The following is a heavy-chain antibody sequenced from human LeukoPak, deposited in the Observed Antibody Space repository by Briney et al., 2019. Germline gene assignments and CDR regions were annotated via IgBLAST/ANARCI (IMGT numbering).Heavy chain of an antibody. D-gene: IGHD3-3*01. CDR2: VHLDGRT. Sequence: PSETLSLTCGVSGGSVINTNWWTWVPQPPGKGLAWIGEVHLDGRTNYNPSLESRLTMSVDVSENQVSLKLTSVTAADTAVYYCAREGGFYRPLDYSGQGTLVTVSS. CDR3: AREGGFYRPLDY. V-gene: IGHV4-4*02. J-gene: IGHJ4*02. CDR1: GGSVINTNW.